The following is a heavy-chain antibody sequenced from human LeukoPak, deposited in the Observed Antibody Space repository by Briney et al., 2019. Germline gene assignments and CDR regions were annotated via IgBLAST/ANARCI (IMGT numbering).Heavy chain of an antibody. J-gene: IGHJ6*02. CDR1: GYTFTAYY. D-gene: IGHD1-1*01. V-gene: IGHV1-2*02. CDR2: IKVDSGDA. CDR3: AREDITTTVTNYYYYYRMDV. Sequence: AAVKVSCKASGYTFTAYYVHWVRQAPGQGLEWMGWIKVDSGDANYAQKFQGRVTMTRDTSISTAYMELSSLRSDDTAVYYCAREDITTTVTNYYYYYRMDVWGQGTTVTVS.